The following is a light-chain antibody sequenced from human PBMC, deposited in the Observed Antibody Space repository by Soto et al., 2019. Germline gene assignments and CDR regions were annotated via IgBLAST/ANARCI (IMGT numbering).Light chain of an antibody. CDR2: LEGSGSY. J-gene: IGLJ2*01. CDR3: ETWDINTHVV. Sequence: QAVLTQSSSASASRGSSVKLTCTLSSGHSSYIIAWHQQQPGKAPRYLMNLEGSGSYNKGSGVPDRFSGSSSGADRYLTISNLQFEDEADYYCETWDINTHVVFGGGTKVTVL. V-gene: IGLV4-60*02. CDR1: SGHSSYI.